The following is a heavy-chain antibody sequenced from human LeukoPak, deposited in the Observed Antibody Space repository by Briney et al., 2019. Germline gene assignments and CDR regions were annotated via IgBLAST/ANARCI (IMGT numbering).Heavy chain of an antibody. CDR1: GYTFTGYY. CDR2: INPNSGGT. V-gene: IGHV1-2*02. J-gene: IGHJ5*02. D-gene: IGHD6-13*01. Sequence: GASVKVSCKASGYTFTGYYMHWVRQAPGQGLEWMGWINPNSGGTNYAQKFQGRVTMTRDTSISTAYMELSRLRSDDTAVYYCARREQQLVAPFDPWGQGTLVTVSS. CDR3: ARREQQLVAPFDP.